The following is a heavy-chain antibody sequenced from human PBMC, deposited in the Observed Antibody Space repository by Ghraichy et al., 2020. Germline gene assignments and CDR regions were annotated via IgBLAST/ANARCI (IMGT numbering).Heavy chain of an antibody. Sequence: GGSLRLSCAASGFTFSDYYMSWIRQAPGKGLEWVSYISSSSSYTNYADSVKGRFTISRDNAKNSLYLQMNSLRAEDTAVYHCARDVKDSSGYYYYYYGMDVWGQGTTVTVSS. J-gene: IGHJ6*02. CDR1: GFTFSDYY. CDR3: ARDVKDSSGYYYYYYGMDV. CDR2: ISSSSSYT. D-gene: IGHD3-22*01. V-gene: IGHV3-11*06.